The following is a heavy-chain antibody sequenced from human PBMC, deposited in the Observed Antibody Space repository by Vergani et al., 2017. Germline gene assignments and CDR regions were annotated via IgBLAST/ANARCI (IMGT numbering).Heavy chain of an antibody. Sequence: EVQLVESGGGLVQPGGSLKLSCAASGFTFSGSAMHWVRQASGKGLEWVGRIRSKANSYATAYAASVKGRFTISRDDSKNTAYLQMNSLKTEDTAVYYCTRLSRGLVVERYWGQGTLVTVSS. CDR3: TRLSRGLVVERY. D-gene: IGHD2-21*01. CDR1: GFTFSGSA. V-gene: IGHV3-73*02. J-gene: IGHJ4*02. CDR2: IRSKANSYAT.